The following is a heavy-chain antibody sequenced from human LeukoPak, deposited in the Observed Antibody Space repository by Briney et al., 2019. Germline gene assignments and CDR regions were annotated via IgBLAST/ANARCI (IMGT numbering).Heavy chain of an antibody. Sequence: GGSLRLSCAASGFSLSDYSMNWVRQAPGKGLEWVSSIGTGSRSMYYADSVKGRLTISRDNAKNSLYLQMNSLRAEDTAVYYCARDVAAGAFDIWGQGTMVTVPS. D-gene: IGHD6-13*01. V-gene: IGHV3-21*01. CDR1: GFSLSDYS. CDR2: IGTGSRSM. CDR3: ARDVAAGAFDI. J-gene: IGHJ3*02.